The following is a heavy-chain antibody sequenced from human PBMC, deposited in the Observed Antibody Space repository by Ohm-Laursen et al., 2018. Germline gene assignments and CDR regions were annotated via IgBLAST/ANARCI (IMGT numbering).Heavy chain of an antibody. Sequence: SETLSLTCTVSGGSISSSSYYWGWIRQPPGKGLEWIGSIYYRGSTNYNPSLKSRVTISVDTSKNQFFLKLSSVTAADTAVYYCARHPDYRSDRWFDPWGQGTLVSVSS. CDR1: GGSISSSSYY. J-gene: IGHJ5*02. V-gene: IGHV4-39*01. D-gene: IGHD6-25*01. CDR3: ARHPDYRSDRWFDP. CDR2: IYYRGST.